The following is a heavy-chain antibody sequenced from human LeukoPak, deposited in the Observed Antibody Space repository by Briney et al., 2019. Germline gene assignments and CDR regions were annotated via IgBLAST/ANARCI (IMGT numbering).Heavy chain of an antibody. D-gene: IGHD5-18*01. CDR3: ARAARSGYSYGLESGTFDY. J-gene: IGHJ4*02. CDR2: INHSGST. Sequence: SETLSLTCAVYGGSFSGYYWSWIRQPPGKGLEWIGEINHSGSTNYNPSLKSRVTISVDTSKNQFSLKLSSVTAADTAVYYCARAARSGYSYGLESGTFDYWGQGTLVTVSS. CDR1: GGSFSGYY. V-gene: IGHV4-34*01.